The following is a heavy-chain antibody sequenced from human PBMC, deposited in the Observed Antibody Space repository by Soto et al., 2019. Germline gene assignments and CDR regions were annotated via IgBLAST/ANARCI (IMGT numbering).Heavy chain of an antibody. Sequence: EVQLVESGGGLVQPGGSLKLSCAASGFTFSGSAMHWVRQASGKGLEWVGRIRSKANSYATAYAASVKGRFTISRDDSKNTAYLQMNSLKTEDTAVYYCTSRGAGGYYYYGMDVWGQGTTVTVSS. CDR1: GFTFSGSA. D-gene: IGHD3-10*01. V-gene: IGHV3-73*02. J-gene: IGHJ6*02. CDR2: IRSKANSYAT. CDR3: TSRGAGGYYYYGMDV.